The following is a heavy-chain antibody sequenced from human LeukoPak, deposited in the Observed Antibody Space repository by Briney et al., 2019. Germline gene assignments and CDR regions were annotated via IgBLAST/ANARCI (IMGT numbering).Heavy chain of an antibody. CDR1: GFTFSSYE. D-gene: IGHD3-9*01. CDR2: ISSSGNIR. J-gene: IGHJ2*01. V-gene: IGHV3-48*03. CDR3: ARATGYLSYFDL. Sequence: GGSLRLSCAASGFTFSSYEMNWVRPAQGKGLEWVSYISSSGNIRYYTDSVKGRFTISRDNAKNSLYLQMNSLRAEDTAVYYCARATGYLSYFDLWGRGTLVTVSS.